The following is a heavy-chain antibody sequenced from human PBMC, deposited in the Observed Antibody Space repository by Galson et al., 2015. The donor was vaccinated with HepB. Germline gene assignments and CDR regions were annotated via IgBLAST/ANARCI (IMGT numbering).Heavy chain of an antibody. V-gene: IGHV3-7*05. D-gene: IGHD2-21*02. J-gene: IGHJ4*02. CDR2: IKKDDTDR. CDR1: GFTFSNYW. Sequence: SLRLSCAVSGFTFSNYWMSWVRQAPGKGLEWLANIKKDDTDRRYADSVKGRFTISRDNANYEPYMQMNSLRVEDTAIHYCVRVQTPRGDISAHMTDWGRGTLVTVSS. CDR3: VRVQTPRGDISAHMTD.